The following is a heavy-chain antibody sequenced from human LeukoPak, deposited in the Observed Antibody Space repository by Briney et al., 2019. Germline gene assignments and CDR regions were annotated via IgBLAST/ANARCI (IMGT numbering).Heavy chain of an antibody. CDR3: ARDAFSRISVFGVVSDAFDI. J-gene: IGHJ3*02. Sequence: GGSLRLSCAASGFTFSSHWMSWVRQAPGKGPEWVANIKQDGGEKYYVDSVKGRFTISRDNAKNSLYLQMNSLRAEDTAVYYCARDAFSRISVFGVVSDAFDIWGQGTMVTVSS. CDR1: GFTFSSHW. V-gene: IGHV3-7*01. D-gene: IGHD3-3*01. CDR2: IKQDGGEK.